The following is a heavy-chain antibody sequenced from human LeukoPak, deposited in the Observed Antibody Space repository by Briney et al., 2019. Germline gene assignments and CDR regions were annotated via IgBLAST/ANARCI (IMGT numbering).Heavy chain of an antibody. CDR1: GGSLSSYY. Sequence: PSETLSLTCIVSGGSLSSYYWSLIRQPPGKGLEVIGHIYYSGNTNYNPSLQSRVTISVDTPKNQSSLELSSVTAADTAVYYCARDGYDILTGYHAFDIWGQGTMVTVSS. D-gene: IGHD3-9*01. CDR3: ARDGYDILTGYHAFDI. V-gene: IGHV4-59*01. CDR2: IYYSGNT. J-gene: IGHJ3*02.